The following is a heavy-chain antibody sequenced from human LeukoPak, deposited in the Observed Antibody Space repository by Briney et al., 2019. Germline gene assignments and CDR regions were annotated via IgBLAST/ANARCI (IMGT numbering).Heavy chain of an antibody. Sequence: GGSLRLSCAASGLTASDYSTSWISQVPGGGLEWVSYISSSGSTIYYADTVKGRFTISRDNAKNSLYLQMNSLRAEDTAVYYCARSERVYRLTDYWGQGTLVTVSS. CDR1: GLTASDYS. V-gene: IGHV3-11*04. CDR3: ARSERVYRLTDY. CDR2: ISSSGSTI. D-gene: IGHD6-13*01. J-gene: IGHJ4*02.